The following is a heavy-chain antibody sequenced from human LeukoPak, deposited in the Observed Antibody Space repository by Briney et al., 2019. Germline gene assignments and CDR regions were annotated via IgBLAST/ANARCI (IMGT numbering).Heavy chain of an antibody. CDR2: MNPNSGNT. D-gene: IGHD3-3*01. CDR3: ARDLPYYDFWSGYWAFDI. CDR1: GYTFISYD. Sequence: GASVKVSCKASGYTFISYDINWVQQATGQGLEWMGWMNPNSGNTAYAQKLQGRVTMTTDTSTSTAYMELRSLRSDDTAVYYCARDLPYYDFWSGYWAFDIWGQGTMVTVSS. V-gene: IGHV1-8*01. J-gene: IGHJ3*02.